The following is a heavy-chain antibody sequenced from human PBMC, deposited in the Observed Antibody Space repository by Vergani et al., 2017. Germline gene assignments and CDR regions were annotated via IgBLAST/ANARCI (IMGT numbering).Heavy chain of an antibody. Sequence: QVQLVESGGGVVQPGRSLRLSCAASGFTFSSYGMHWVRQAPGKGLEWVAVISYDGSNKYYADSVKGRFTISRDNSKNTLYLQMNSLRAEDTAVYYCAKGAWEQWLVPTAEYFQHWGQGTLVTVSS. CDR3: AKGAWEQWLVPTAEYFQH. D-gene: IGHD6-19*01. CDR1: GFTFSSYG. J-gene: IGHJ1*01. CDR2: ISYDGSNK. V-gene: IGHV3-30*18.